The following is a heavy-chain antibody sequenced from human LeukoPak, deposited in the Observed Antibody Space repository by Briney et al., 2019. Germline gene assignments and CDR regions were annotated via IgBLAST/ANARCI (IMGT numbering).Heavy chain of an antibody. Sequence: GGSLRLSCAASGFTFSNYAMNWVRQAPGKGLEWVSAISGSGGSTYYTDSVKGRFTISRDNSKSTLYLQMNSLRAEDTAVYYCAKPKVFWDFDYWGQGTLVTVSS. CDR3: AKPKVFWDFDY. V-gene: IGHV3-23*01. CDR2: ISGSGGST. D-gene: IGHD3-3*01. CDR1: GFTFSNYA. J-gene: IGHJ4*02.